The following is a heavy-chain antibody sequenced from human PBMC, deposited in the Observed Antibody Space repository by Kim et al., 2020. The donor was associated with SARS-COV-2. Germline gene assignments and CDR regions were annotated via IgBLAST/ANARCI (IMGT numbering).Heavy chain of an antibody. Sequence: GGSLRLSCAASGFTFSSYEMNWVRQAPGKGLEWVSYISSSGSTIYYADSVKGRFTISRDNAKNSLYLQMNSLRAEDTAVYYCARGRREQQHWVVGATRQWCYFDYWGQETLVTVSS. CDR1: GFTFSSYE. V-gene: IGHV3-48*03. J-gene: IGHJ4*02. CDR2: ISSSGSTI. D-gene: IGHD6-13*01. CDR3: ARGRREQQHWVVGATRQWCYFDY.